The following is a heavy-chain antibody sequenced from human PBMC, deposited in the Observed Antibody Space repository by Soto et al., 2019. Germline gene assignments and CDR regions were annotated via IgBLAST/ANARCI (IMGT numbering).Heavy chain of an antibody. J-gene: IGHJ6*04. CDR3: DKVAEYCPSRRSSGHYAMDD. D-gene: IGHD6-6*01. CDR1: GGSISSYY. CDR2: VYYSGST. V-gene: IGHV4-59*08. Sequence: PSETLSLTCTVSGGSISSYYWSWIRQPPGKGLEWIGYVYYSGSTNYNPSLKSRVTTSVDTSKNQFSLKVSSVTDADTAVYYCDKVAEYCPSRRSSGHYAMDDWGEGTTVTVAP.